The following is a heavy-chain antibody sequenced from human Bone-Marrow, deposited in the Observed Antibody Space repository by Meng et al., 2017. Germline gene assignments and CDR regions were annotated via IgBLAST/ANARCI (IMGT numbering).Heavy chain of an antibody. Sequence: SETLSLTCTVSGGSVSSGSYYWSWIRQPPGKGLEWIGYIYYSGSTNYNPSLKSRVTISVDTSKNQFSLKLSSVTAADTAVYYCASSFVITMIVVVITNAFDIWGQGTMVTVSS. CDR2: IYYSGST. J-gene: IGHJ3*02. CDR3: ASSFVITMIVVVITNAFDI. CDR1: GGSVSSGSYY. V-gene: IGHV4-61*01. D-gene: IGHD3-22*01.